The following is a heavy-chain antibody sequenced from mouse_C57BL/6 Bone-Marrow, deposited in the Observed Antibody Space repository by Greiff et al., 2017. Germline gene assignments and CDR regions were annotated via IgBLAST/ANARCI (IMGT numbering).Heavy chain of an antibody. J-gene: IGHJ4*01. CDR1: GFTFSDYG. CDR2: ISNLAYSI. D-gene: IGHD1-1*01. Sequence: EVQWVESGGGLVQPGGSLKLSCAASGFTFSDYGMAWVRQAPRKGPEWVAFISNLAYSIYYADTVTGRFTISRENAKNTLYLEMSSLRSEDTAMYYCARHPYGSSPYYYAMDYWGQGTSVTVSS. CDR3: ARHPYGSSPYYYAMDY. V-gene: IGHV5-15*01.